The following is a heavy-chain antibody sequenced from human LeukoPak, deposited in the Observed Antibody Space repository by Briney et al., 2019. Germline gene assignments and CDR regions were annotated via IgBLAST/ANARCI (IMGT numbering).Heavy chain of an antibody. Sequence: PGRSLRLSCAASGLIFSRYAIHWVRQAPGAGLEWVAVISFDGSDKYYADSVKGRFTTSRDNSQNTLYLQMNSLRPEDTAVYYCASPRARTSIQYFQYWGQGTLVTVSS. J-gene: IGHJ1*01. CDR1: GLIFSRYA. CDR2: ISFDGSDK. V-gene: IGHV3-30*04. D-gene: IGHD2-2*01. CDR3: ASPRARTSIQYFQY.